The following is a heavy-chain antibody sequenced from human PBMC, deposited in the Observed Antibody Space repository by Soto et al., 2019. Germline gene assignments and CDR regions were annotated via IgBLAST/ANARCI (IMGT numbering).Heavy chain of an antibody. V-gene: IGHV1-3*01. CDR2: INAGNGNT. Sequence: GASVKVSCKASGYTFTSYAMHWVRQAPGQRLEWMGWINAGNGNTKYSQKYQGRVTITRDTSASTAYMELSSLRTEDTVVYYCARDGRFLEWLSHDYWGQGTLVTVSS. CDR1: GYTFTSYA. J-gene: IGHJ4*02. D-gene: IGHD3-3*01. CDR3: ARDGRFLEWLSHDY.